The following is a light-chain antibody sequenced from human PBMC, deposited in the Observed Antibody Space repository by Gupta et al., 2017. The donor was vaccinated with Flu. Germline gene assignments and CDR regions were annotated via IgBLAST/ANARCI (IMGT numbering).Light chain of an antibody. CDR2: WAS. Sequence: SLGERATINCKSSQSVLYSPNNKNYLAWFQQKPGQPPNLLIYWASTRESGVPDRFSGSGSGTDFTLTISSLQAEDVAVYYCQQYYRRPWTFGQGTKVEIK. J-gene: IGKJ1*01. V-gene: IGKV4-1*01. CDR1: QSVLYSPNNKNY. CDR3: QQYYRRPWT.